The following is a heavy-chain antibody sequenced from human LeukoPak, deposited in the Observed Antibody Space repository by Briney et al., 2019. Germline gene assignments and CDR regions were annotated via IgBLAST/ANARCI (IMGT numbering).Heavy chain of an antibody. Sequence: PSETLSLTCTVSGCSITGYHWSWIRQPPGKGLEWIGYIYSSGSTEYKPSLKSGATISADTSKNQFSLKLTSVTAADTAIYYCARRNDFDIWGQGTMVTVSS. V-gene: IGHV4-4*08. J-gene: IGHJ3*02. CDR2: IYSSGST. CDR3: ARRNDFDI. CDR1: GCSITGYH.